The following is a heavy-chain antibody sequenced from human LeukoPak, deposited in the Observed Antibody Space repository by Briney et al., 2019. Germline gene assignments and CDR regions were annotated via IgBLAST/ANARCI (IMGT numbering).Heavy chain of an antibody. Sequence: SETLSLTCTVSGGSFSSHFWSWIRQPPGKGLEWIGYFYKSGSTNYNPSLKSRVTMSVDTSKNHFSLKLISVTAADTAVYYCATGADWNWFDPWGQGTLVTVSS. CDR3: ATGADWNWFDP. V-gene: IGHV4-59*11. J-gene: IGHJ5*02. CDR2: FYKSGST. D-gene: IGHD3-9*01. CDR1: GGSFSSHF.